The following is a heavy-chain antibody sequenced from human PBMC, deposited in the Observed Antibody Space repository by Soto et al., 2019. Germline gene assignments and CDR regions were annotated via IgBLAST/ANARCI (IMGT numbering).Heavy chain of an antibody. D-gene: IGHD5-12*01. CDR1: GVSVISGSSY. CDR3: ARANSGYDPLGMDV. CDR2: ISDTGSG. Sequence: QVHLQDSCPGLVKPSETLSLTCTVSGVSVISGSSYWSWIRQPPGKGLEWVGCISDTGSGDYNPSLKSRVTISVHTSKRQFSLRLNSVTAADTAVYYCARANSGYDPLGMDVWGQGNTVTVSS. J-gene: IGHJ6*02. V-gene: IGHV4-61*01.